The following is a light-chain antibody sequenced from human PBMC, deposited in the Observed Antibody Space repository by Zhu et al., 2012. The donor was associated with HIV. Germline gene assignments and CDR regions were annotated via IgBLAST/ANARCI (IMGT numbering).Light chain of an antibody. J-gene: IGKJ1*01. CDR1: QSVSSNY. Sequence: IVLTQSPATLSLSPGERATLSCRASQSVSSNYLAWYQQKPGQAPRLLIYGASSRATGIPDRFSGSGSGTDFTLTITRLEPEDFAVYYCHQYGTAPQAFGQGTKVEIK. CDR3: HQYGTAPQA. CDR2: GAS. V-gene: IGKV3-20*01.